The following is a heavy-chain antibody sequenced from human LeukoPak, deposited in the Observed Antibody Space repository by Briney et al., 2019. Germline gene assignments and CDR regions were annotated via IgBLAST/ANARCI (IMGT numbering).Heavy chain of an antibody. D-gene: IGHD6-13*01. CDR3: ARGLPDLGSAGIFDF. J-gene: IGHJ4*02. CDR1: GYTLPSSD. Sequence: ASVKVSCTASGYTLPSSDINWVRQATGQGLEWMGWMNPNTDKTGYARNFQGRVTMTKNISISTAYMEVSSLTYEDTVIYYCARGLPDLGSAGIFDFWGQGTLITVSS. CDR2: MNPNTDKT. V-gene: IGHV1-8*01.